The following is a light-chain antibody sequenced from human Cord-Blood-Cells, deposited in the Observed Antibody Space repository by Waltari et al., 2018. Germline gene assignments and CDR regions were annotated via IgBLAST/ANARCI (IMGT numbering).Light chain of an antibody. Sequence: QSVLTQPPSASGTPGQRVTISFSGSSSTIGSNYVYWYQQLPGTAPKLLIYRKNQRPSGVPDRFSGSKSGTSASLAISGLRSEDEADYYCAAWDDSLSGWVFGGGTKLTVL. J-gene: IGLJ3*02. V-gene: IGLV1-47*01. CDR3: AAWDDSLSGWV. CDR2: RKN. CDR1: SSTIGSNY.